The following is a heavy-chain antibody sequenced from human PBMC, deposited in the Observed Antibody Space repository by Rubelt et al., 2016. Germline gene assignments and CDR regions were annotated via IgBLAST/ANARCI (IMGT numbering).Heavy chain of an antibody. Sequence: QVQLVQSGAEVKKPVASVKVSCKASGYTFISYGVTWVRQAPGQGLEWMGWISADNGKSDYSEEVKGRVTMTTETSTRTAYMGLMSLGSDDTAVYYCARSARNSGSYSIYWGQGTRVTVSS. V-gene: IGHV1-18*04. CDR1: GYTFISYG. D-gene: IGHD1-26*01. J-gene: IGHJ4*02. CDR2: ISADNGKS. CDR3: ARSARNSGSYSIY.